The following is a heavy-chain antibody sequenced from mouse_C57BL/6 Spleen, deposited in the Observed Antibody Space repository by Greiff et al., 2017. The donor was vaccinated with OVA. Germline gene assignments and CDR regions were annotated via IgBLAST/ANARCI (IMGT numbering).Heavy chain of an antibody. CDR2: IYPGSGNT. V-gene: IGHV1-66*01. CDR1: GYSFTSYY. Sequence: VKLQQSGPELVKPGASVKISCKASGYSFTSYYIHWVKQRPGQGLEWIGWIYPGSGNTKYNEKFKGKATLTADTSSSTAYMQLSSLTSEDSAVYYCALDSSGSVAYWGQGTLVTVSA. D-gene: IGHD3-2*02. CDR3: ALDSSGSVAY. J-gene: IGHJ3*01.